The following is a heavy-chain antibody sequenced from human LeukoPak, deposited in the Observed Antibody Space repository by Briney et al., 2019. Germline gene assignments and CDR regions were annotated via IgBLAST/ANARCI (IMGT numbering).Heavy chain of an antibody. CDR2: IYYSRST. CDR1: GGSISSSSYY. Sequence: PSETLSLTCTVSGGSISSSSYYWGWIRQPPGKGLEWIGSIYYSRSTYYNPSLKSRVTISVDTSKNQFSLKLSSVTAADTAVYYCASKTYSIGYYYYYGMDVWGQGTTVTVSS. V-gene: IGHV4-39*01. CDR3: ASKTYSIGYYYYYGMDV. J-gene: IGHJ6*02. D-gene: IGHD4-11*01.